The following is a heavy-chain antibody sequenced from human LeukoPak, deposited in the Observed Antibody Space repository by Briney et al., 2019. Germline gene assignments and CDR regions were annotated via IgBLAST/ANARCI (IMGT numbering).Heavy chain of an antibody. Sequence: SEPLPLTCTASGGSVSFNYWNWIRQSPEKGLEWIGYIYSRGNSKCNPSLESRVTISVDTYKNQFSLKLKSVTAADTAVYYCARGDTPMVRTYYYGMDVWGQGTTVTVSS. V-gene: IGHV4-59*02. CDR3: ARGDTPMVRTYYYGMDV. J-gene: IGHJ6*02. CDR2: IYSRGNS. D-gene: IGHD5-18*01. CDR1: GGSVSFNY.